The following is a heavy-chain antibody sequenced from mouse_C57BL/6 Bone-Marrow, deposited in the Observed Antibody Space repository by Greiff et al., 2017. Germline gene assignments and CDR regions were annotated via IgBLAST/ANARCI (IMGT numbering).Heavy chain of an antibody. CDR3: AREGVLAWFAY. CDR2: IWGDGST. V-gene: IGHV2-3*01. Sequence: VQRVESGPGLVAPSPSLSITCTVSGFSLTSYGVSWVRQPPGKGLEWLGVIWGDGSTNYHSALISRLSISKDNSKSQVFLKLTSRPTDDTATYCCAREGVLAWFAYWGQGTLVTVSA. J-gene: IGHJ3*01. CDR1: GFSLTSYG.